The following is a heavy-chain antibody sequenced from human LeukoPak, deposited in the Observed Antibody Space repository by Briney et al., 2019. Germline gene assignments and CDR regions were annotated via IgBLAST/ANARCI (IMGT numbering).Heavy chain of an antibody. J-gene: IGHJ6*03. CDR2: IYTSGST. V-gene: IGHV4-4*07. D-gene: IGHD3-3*01. Sequence: PSETLSLTCAVSGGSISSYYWSWIRQPAGKGLEWIGRIYTSGSTNYNPSLKSRVTMSVDTSKNQFSLKLSYVTAADTAVYYCARVDVFGVVSSDYYYYYMDVWGKGTTVTVSS. CDR1: GGSISSYY. CDR3: ARVDVFGVVSSDYYYYYMDV.